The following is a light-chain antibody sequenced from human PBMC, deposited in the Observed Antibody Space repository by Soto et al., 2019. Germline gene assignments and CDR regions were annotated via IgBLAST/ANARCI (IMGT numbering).Light chain of an antibody. Sequence: DIQMAQSPSSLSASIGDRVTITCRASQGISEYLAWYQQRPGNAPNLLIYGASILQSGVPSRFSGSGSGTHLTLTISSLQPEDVSTYYCHSYNSIPRTFGQGTTVEIK. CDR2: GAS. CDR3: HSYNSIPRT. J-gene: IGKJ1*01. V-gene: IGKV1-27*01. CDR1: QGISEY.